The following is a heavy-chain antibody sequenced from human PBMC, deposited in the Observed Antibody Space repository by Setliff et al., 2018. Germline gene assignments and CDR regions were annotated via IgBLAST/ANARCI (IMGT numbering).Heavy chain of an antibody. CDR1: GYTFTDYY. Sequence: GASVKVSCKTSGYTFTDYYIHWVRQAPGEGLEWMGWLNPKNNDTSYAQKFLGRVTMTRDTSISAACMELITLRSDDTALYYCARDPLPKHYDVVTGYYSAPNYYYMDVWGKGTTVTGSS. D-gene: IGHD3-9*01. CDR3: ARDPLPKHYDVVTGYYSAPNYYYMDV. CDR2: LNPKNNDT. V-gene: IGHV1-2*02. J-gene: IGHJ6*03.